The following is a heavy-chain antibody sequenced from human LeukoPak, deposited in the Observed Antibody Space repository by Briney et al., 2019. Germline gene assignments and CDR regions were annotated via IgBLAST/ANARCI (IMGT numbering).Heavy chain of an antibody. V-gene: IGHV1-69*06. D-gene: IGHD3-9*01. CDR2: IIPIFGTA. CDR1: GGTFSSYA. CDR3: ARAHYDILTGYFYYFDY. J-gene: IGHJ4*02. Sequence: ASVKVSCKASGGTFSSYAISWVRQAPGQGLEWMGGIIPIFGTANYAQKFQGRATITADKSTSTAYMELSSLRSEDTAVYYCARAHYDILTGYFYYFDYWGQGTLVTVSS.